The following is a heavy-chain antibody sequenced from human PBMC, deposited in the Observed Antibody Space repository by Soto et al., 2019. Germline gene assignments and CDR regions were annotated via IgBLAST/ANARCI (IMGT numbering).Heavy chain of an antibody. CDR3: ARELERVFDY. Sequence: QVQLVESGGCVVQPGRSLRLSCAASGFTFSSYAMNWVSQAPGKGLEWVAVIAYDGRNKYYADSVKGRFTISRDNSKNTLYLQMNSLRIEDTAVYYCARELERVFDYWGQGTLVTVSS. D-gene: IGHD1-1*01. J-gene: IGHJ4*02. CDR2: IAYDGRNK. V-gene: IGHV3-30*04. CDR1: GFTFSSYA.